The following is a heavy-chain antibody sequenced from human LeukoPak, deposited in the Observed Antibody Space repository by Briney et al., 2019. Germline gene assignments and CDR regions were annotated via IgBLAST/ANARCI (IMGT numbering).Heavy chain of an antibody. D-gene: IGHD2-21*02. CDR3: ARVEAAYCGGDCYPFAEYFQH. J-gene: IGHJ1*01. CDR1: GFTFSSYS. V-gene: IGHV3-48*04. Sequence: GGSLRLSCAASGFTFSSYSMNWVRQAPGKGLEWVSYISSSSSTIYYADSVKGRFTISRDNAKNSLYLQMNSLRAEDTAVYYCARVEAAYCGGDCYPFAEYFQHWGQGTLVTVSS. CDR2: ISSSSSTI.